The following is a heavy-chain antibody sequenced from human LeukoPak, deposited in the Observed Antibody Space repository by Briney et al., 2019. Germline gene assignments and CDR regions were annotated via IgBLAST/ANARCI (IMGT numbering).Heavy chain of an antibody. CDR1: GGTFSSYA. J-gene: IGHJ5*02. V-gene: IGHV1-69*13. CDR2: IIPIFGTA. D-gene: IGHD3-10*01. CDR3: ARSTMVRGVIRWFDP. Sequence: SVKVSCKASGGTFSSYAISWVRQAPGQGLEWMGGIIPIFGTANYAQKFQGRVTITADESTSTAYMELSSLRSEDTAVYYCARSTMVRGVIRWFDPWDQGTLVTVSS.